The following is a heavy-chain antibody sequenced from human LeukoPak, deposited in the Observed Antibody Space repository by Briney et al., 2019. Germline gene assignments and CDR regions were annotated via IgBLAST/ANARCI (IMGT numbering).Heavy chain of an antibody. J-gene: IGHJ4*02. CDR1: GFSFSSYW. CDR2: IKQDGNEK. D-gene: IGHD3/OR15-3a*01. V-gene: IGHV3-7*05. Sequence: PGGSLRLSCAASGFSFSSYWMSWVRQAPGKGPEWVANIKQDGNEKYYVDSVKGRFTISRDNAKNSLYLQMNSLRAEDTAVYYCARERIWTGKTFDYWGQGTLVTVSS. CDR3: ARERIWTGKTFDY.